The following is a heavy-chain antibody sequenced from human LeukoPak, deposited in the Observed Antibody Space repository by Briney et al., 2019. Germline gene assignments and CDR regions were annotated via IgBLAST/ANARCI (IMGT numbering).Heavy chain of an antibody. J-gene: IGHJ4*02. Sequence: GSLRLSCAASGFTFSDYYMSWIRQAPGKGLEWVSYISSSGSTIYYADSVKGRFTISRDNAKNSLYLQMNSLRAEDTAVYYCARESSYYYDSSGYYLGNGFDYWGQGTLVTVSS. CDR2: ISSSGSTI. D-gene: IGHD3-22*01. CDR3: ARESSYYYDSSGYYLGNGFDY. V-gene: IGHV3-11*04. CDR1: GFTFSDYY.